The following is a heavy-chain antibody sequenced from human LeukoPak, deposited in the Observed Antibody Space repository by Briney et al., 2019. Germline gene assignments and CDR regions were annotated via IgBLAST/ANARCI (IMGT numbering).Heavy chain of an antibody. J-gene: IGHJ6*03. Sequence: SETLSLTCAVYGGSFSGYYWGWIRQPPGKGLEWIGSIYHSGSTYYNPSLKSRVTISADTSKNQFSLKLSSVTAADTAVYYCARGAPYYDFWSGYYYYMDVWGKGTTVTVSS. CDR3: ARGAPYYDFWSGYYYYMDV. V-gene: IGHV4-38-2*01. D-gene: IGHD3-3*01. CDR1: GGSFSGYY. CDR2: IYHSGST.